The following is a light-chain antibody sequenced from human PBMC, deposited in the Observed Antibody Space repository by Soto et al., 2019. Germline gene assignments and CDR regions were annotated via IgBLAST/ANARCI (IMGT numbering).Light chain of an antibody. J-gene: IGKJ1*01. CDR2: GAS. Sequence: EIVMTQSPATLSVSPGERATLSCRASQSVRSNLAWYQQKPGQAPRLLIHGASTRATGIPARFSGSGSGTEFTFTISSLQSEDFAVYYCLQYNNWVPTFGQGTKVDIK. CDR1: QSVRSN. CDR3: LQYNNWVPT. V-gene: IGKV3-15*01.